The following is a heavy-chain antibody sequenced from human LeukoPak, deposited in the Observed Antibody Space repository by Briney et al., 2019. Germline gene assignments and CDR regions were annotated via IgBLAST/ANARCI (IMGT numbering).Heavy chain of an antibody. CDR3: ARYYDSENWFDP. J-gene: IGHJ5*02. V-gene: IGHV1-69*13. Sequence: SVKVSCKASGGTFSSYAISWVRQAPGQGLEWMGGIIPIFGTANYAQKFQGRVTITADESTSTAYMELSRLRSDDTAVYYCARYYDSENWFDPWGQGTLVTVSS. CDR2: IIPIFGTA. CDR1: GGTFSSYA. D-gene: IGHD3-22*01.